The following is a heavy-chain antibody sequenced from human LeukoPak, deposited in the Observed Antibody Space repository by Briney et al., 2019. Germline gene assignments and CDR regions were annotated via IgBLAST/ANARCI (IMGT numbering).Heavy chain of an antibody. CDR2: MNPNSGNT. CDR1: GYTFTSYD. J-gene: IGHJ6*03. CDR3: AKARYGSGSYYFYYYYYYMDV. D-gene: IGHD3-10*01. Sequence: ASVKVSCKPSGYTFTSYDINWVRQATGQGLEWMGWMNPNSGNTVYAQKFQGRVTITRNTSINTAYMELSSPRSEDTAVYYCAKARYGSGSYYFYYYYYYMDVWGKGTTVTVSS. V-gene: IGHV1-8*03.